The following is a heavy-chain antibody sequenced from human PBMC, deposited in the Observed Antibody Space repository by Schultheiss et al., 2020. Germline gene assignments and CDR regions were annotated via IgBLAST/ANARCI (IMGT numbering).Heavy chain of an antibody. V-gene: IGHV4-4*07. D-gene: IGHD6-6*01. CDR1: GGSISSYY. J-gene: IGHJ4*02. CDR2: IFISGST. CDR3: ARDFGYSSSSIAY. Sequence: SETLSLTCTVSGGSISSYYWSWIRQPAGKGLEWIGRIFISGSTNYSPSLKSRVTMSIDTSKNQFSLKLSSVTAADTAVYYCARDFGYSSSSIAYWGQGTLVTVSS.